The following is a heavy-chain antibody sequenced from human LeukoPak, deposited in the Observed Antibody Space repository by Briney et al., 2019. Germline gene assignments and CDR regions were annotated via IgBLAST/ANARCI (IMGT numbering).Heavy chain of an antibody. CDR2: IYHSGST. D-gene: IGHD4-23*01. V-gene: IGHV4-4*02. Sequence: SGTLSLTCAVSGGSISSSNWWSWVRQLPGKGLEWIGEIYHSGSTNYNPSLKSRVTISVDKSKNQFSLKLSSVTAADTAEYYCARGGGTVEKSNAFDIWGQGTMVIVSS. J-gene: IGHJ3*02. CDR3: ARGGGTVEKSNAFDI. CDR1: GGSISSSNW.